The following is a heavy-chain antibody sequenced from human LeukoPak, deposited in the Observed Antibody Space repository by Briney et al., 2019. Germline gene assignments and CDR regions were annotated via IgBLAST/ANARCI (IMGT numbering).Heavy chain of an antibody. Sequence: SETLSLTCTVSGGSISSYYWSWIRQPPGKGLEWIGYIYYSGSTNYNPSLKSRVTISVDTSKNQFSLKLSSVTAADTAVYYCARGGQYYYDSSGCYHPLYYFDYWGQGTLVTVSS. D-gene: IGHD3-22*01. CDR3: ARGGQYYYDSSGCYHPLYYFDY. CDR1: GGSISSYY. CDR2: IYYSGST. V-gene: IGHV4-59*01. J-gene: IGHJ4*02.